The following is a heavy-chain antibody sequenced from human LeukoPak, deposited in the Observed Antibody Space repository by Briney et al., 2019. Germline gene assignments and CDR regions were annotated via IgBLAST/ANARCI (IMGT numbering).Heavy chain of an antibody. CDR3: AKVGVAGGYYWFDP. CDR1: GGSVSSGSYY. J-gene: IGHJ5*02. V-gene: IGHV3-23*01. Sequence: ETLSLTCTVSGGSVSSGSYYWSWIRQPPGKGLEWVSAITGSGGYTYNADSVKGRFTISRDNSKNTLYLQMNSLRAEDTAVYYCAKVGVAGGYYWFDPWGQGTLVTVSS. D-gene: IGHD6-19*01. CDR2: ITGSGGYT.